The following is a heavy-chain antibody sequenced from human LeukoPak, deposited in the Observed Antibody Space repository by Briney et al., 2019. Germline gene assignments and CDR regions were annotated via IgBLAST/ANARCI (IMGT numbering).Heavy chain of an antibody. Sequence: SETLSLTCAVYGGSFSGYYWSWIRQPPGKGLEWIGEINHSGSTNYNPSLKSRVTISVDTSKNQFSLRLSSVTAADTAVYYCARVSSAVVAPFDYWGQGTLVTVSS. CDR1: GGSFSGYY. CDR3: ARVSSAVVAPFDY. V-gene: IGHV4-34*01. D-gene: IGHD4-23*01. J-gene: IGHJ4*02. CDR2: INHSGST.